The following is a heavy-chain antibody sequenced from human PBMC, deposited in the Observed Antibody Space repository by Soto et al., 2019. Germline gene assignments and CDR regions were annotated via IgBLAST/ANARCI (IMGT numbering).Heavy chain of an antibody. Sequence: QVQLQESGPRLVKPSETLSLTCSVSGGSVSADSTSWSWIRQSPEKGLEWIGYIYYSGSTSYNPSFKSRVNISLDRSKNQFSLKLNSVTAADTAVYYGARDRGGSSGWYFGYWGQGTRVTVSS. CDR2: IYYSGST. V-gene: IGHV4-61*01. CDR3: ARDRGGSSGWYFGY. CDR1: GGSVSADSTS. J-gene: IGHJ4*02. D-gene: IGHD6-19*01.